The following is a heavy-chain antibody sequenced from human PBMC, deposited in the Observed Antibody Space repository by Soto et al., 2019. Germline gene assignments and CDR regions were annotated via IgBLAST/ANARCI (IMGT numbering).Heavy chain of an antibody. CDR3: ARGSKGSSWYAYWFDP. Sequence: QVPLVQSGAEVKKPGASVKVSCKASGYTFTSYDINWVRQATGQGLEWMGWMNPNSGNTGYAQKFQGRVTMTRNTSIRTAYMELSSLRSEDTAVYYCARGSKGSSWYAYWFDPWGQGTLVTVSS. J-gene: IGHJ5*02. V-gene: IGHV1-8*01. CDR2: MNPNSGNT. D-gene: IGHD6-13*01. CDR1: GYTFTSYD.